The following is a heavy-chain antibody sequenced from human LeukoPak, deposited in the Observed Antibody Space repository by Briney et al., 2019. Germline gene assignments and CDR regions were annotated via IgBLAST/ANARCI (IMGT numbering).Heavy chain of an antibody. CDR3: ARQWLVSPLFDY. D-gene: IGHD6-19*01. V-gene: IGHV4-34*01. CDR2: INHSGST. CDR1: GGSFSGYS. J-gene: IGHJ4*02. Sequence: SETLSLTCAVYGGSFSGYSWSWIRQPPGKGLEWIGEINHSGSTNYNPSLKSRVTISVDTSKNQLSLKLSSMTAADTAVYYCARQWLVSPLFDYWGQGTLVTVSS.